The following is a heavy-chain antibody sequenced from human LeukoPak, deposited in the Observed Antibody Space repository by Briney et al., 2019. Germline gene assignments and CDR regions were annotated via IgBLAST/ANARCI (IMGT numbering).Heavy chain of an antibody. CDR1: GESFSGYY. V-gene: IGHV4-34*01. CDR2: INHSGST. D-gene: IGHD6-6*01. CDR3: AKVYSSSSRDAFDV. J-gene: IGHJ3*01. Sequence: SETLSLTCAVYGESFSGYYWSWVRQSPGKGLEWIGEINHSGSTNYNSSLKSRVTISVDTSKSQFSLRLGSVTAADTAVYYCAKVYSSSSRDAFDVWGQGTMVTVSS.